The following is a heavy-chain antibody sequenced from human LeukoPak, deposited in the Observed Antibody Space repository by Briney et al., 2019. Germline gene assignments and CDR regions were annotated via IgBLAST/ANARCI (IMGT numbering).Heavy chain of an antibody. CDR2: ISSRGSTI. V-gene: IGHV3-11*04. J-gene: IGHJ4*02. CDR1: GFTFSDYY. CDR3: ARVPGSSGWGTDY. Sequence: KPGGSLRLSCAASGFTFSDYYVSWIRQAPGKGLEWLSYISSRGSTIYYADSVKGRFTTSRDNAKDSLYLQMNSLRAEDTAVYYCARVPGSSGWGTDYWGQGTLVTVSS. D-gene: IGHD6-19*01.